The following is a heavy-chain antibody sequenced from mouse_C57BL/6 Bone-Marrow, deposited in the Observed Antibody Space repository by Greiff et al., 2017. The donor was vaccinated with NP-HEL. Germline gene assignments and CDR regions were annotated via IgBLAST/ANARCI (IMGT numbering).Heavy chain of an antibody. J-gene: IGHJ3*01. CDR1: GYTFTSYW. Sequence: QVQLQQPGAELVKPGASVKLSCKASGYTFTSYWMHWVKQRPGRGLEWIGRIDPNRGGTKYNEKFKSKATLTVDKPSSAAYMQLSSLTSEDSAVYYCARALYDYEVWFAYWGQGTLVTVSA. CDR2: IDPNRGGT. V-gene: IGHV1-72*01. CDR3: ARALYDYEVWFAY. D-gene: IGHD2-4*01.